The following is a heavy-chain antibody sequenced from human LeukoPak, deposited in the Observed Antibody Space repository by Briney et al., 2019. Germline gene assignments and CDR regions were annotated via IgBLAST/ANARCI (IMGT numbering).Heavy chain of an antibody. CDR2: INTNTGNP. CDR1: GYTFTSYA. Sequence: ASVKASCKASGYTFTSYAMNWVRQAPGQGPEWMGWINTNTGNPTYAQGFTGRFVFSLDTSVSTAYLQISSLKAEDTAVYYCARDAPIYCSSTSCYEAVAYYYYYMDVWGKGTTVTVSS. CDR3: ARDAPIYCSSTSCYEAVAYYYYYMDV. D-gene: IGHD2-2*01. V-gene: IGHV7-4-1*02. J-gene: IGHJ6*03.